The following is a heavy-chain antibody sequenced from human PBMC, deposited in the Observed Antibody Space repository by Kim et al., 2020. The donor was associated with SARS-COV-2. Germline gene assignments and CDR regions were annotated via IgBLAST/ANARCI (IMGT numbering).Heavy chain of an antibody. J-gene: IGHJ4*02. CDR2: IYSGGSA. CDR1: GFTVSSNY. Sequence: GGSLRLSCAASGFTVSSNYMSWVRQAPGKGLEWVSVIYSGGSAYYADSVKGRFTISRDNSKNTLYLQMNSLRAEDTAVYYCARDPGSSSKDYWGQGTLVTVSS. CDR3: ARDPGSSSKDY. V-gene: IGHV3-66*01. D-gene: IGHD6-6*01.